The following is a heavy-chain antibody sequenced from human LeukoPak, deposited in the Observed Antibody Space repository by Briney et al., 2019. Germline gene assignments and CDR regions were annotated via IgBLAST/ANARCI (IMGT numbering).Heavy chain of an antibody. CDR3: ARGYYYDSSGYPDY. J-gene: IGHJ4*02. CDR1: GYTFTSYW. D-gene: IGHD3-22*01. Sequence: GESLKISCKGSGYTFTSYWIGCVRQMPGKGLEWMGIIYPGDSDTRYSPSFQGQVSISADKSINTAYLQWSTLKASDTAMYYCARGYYYDSSGYPDYWGQGTQATVSS. V-gene: IGHV5-51*01. CDR2: IYPGDSDT.